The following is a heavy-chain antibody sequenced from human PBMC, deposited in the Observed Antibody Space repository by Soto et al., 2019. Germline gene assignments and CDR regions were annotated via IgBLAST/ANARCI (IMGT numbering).Heavy chain of an antibody. CDR1: GYTFTNYG. J-gene: IGHJ4*02. Sequence: QVQLVQSGAEVKKPGASVKVSCKASGYTFTNYGISWVRQAPGQGLEWMGWISAYNGNTKYAQKLQGRVTMTTDTSTSPAHMELRRLSSDDTAVYYCARDSPPVDYWGQGTLVTVSS. CDR3: ARDSPPVDY. V-gene: IGHV1-18*01. CDR2: ISAYNGNT.